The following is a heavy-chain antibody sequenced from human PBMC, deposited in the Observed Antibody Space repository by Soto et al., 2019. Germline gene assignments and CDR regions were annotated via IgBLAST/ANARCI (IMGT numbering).Heavy chain of an antibody. J-gene: IGHJ4*02. CDR3: ARATNYDIFTCYYKGFGWYFDY. CDR2: IYYSGST. V-gene: IGHV4-59*01. Sequence: QVQLQESGPGLVKPSETLSLTCTVSGGSISSYYWSWIRQPPGKGLEWIGYIYYSGSTNYNPSLKSRVTISVDTSKNQVSLKLSSVTAADTAGYYCARATNYDIFTCYYKGFGWYFDYWGQGTLVTVSS. D-gene: IGHD3-9*01. CDR1: GGSISSYY.